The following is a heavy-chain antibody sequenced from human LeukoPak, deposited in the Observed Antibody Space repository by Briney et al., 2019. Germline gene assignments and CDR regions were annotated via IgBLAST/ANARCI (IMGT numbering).Heavy chain of an antibody. Sequence: ASVKVSCKASGYTFTSYYMHWVRQAPGQGLEWMGIINPSGGSTSYAQKFQGRVTMTGDTSTSTVYMELSSLRSEDTAVYYCARETDYYDSSGLGALDAFDIWGQGTMVTVSS. V-gene: IGHV1-46*01. CDR3: ARETDYYDSSGLGALDAFDI. CDR1: GYTFTSYY. J-gene: IGHJ3*02. D-gene: IGHD3-22*01. CDR2: INPSGGST.